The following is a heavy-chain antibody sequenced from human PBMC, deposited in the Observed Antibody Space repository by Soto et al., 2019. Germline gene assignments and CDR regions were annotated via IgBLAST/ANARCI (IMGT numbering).Heavy chain of an antibody. CDR1: GGSISSSSYY. CDR2: IYYSGST. J-gene: IGHJ4*02. CDR3: ARSRMDYGGTTDY. D-gene: IGHD4-17*01. Sequence: PSETLSLTCTVSGGSISSSSYYWGWIRQPPGKGLEWIGSIYYSGSTYYNPSLKSRVTISVDTSKNQFSLKLSSVTAADTAVYYCARSRMDYGGTTDYWGQGTLVTVSS. V-gene: IGHV4-39*01.